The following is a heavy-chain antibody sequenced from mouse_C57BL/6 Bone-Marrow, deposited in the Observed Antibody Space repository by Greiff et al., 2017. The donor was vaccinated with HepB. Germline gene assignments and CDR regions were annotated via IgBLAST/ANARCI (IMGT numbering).Heavy chain of an antibody. Sequence: EVQLQQSGPELVKPGASVKISCKASGYTFTDYYMNWVKQSHGKSLEWIGDINPNNGGTSYNQKFKGKATLTVDKSSSTAYMELRSLTSEDSAVYYCARPQLGRAFYAMDYWGQGTSVTVSS. J-gene: IGHJ4*01. CDR2: INPNNGGT. CDR1: GYTFTDYY. V-gene: IGHV1-26*01. D-gene: IGHD4-1*02. CDR3: ARPQLGRAFYAMDY.